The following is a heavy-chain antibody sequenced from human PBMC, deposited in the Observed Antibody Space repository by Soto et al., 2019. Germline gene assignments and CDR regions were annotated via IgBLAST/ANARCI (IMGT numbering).Heavy chain of an antibody. CDR3: VEGWNDF. Sequence: EVHVVESGGDLVRPGGSLTLSCATSRFMFSSAWMSWVRQAPGRGLEWVARIKSKSEGETRDYAAPVKGRFDISRDDSKKMVYLQMNSLKPEDTGLYYCVEGWNDFWGQGTLVTVSS. J-gene: IGHJ4*02. CDR2: IKSKSEGETR. D-gene: IGHD1-1*01. V-gene: IGHV3-15*01. CDR1: RFMFSSAW.